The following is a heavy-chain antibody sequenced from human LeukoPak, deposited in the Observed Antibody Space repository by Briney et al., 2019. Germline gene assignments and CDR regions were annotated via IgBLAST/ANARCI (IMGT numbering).Heavy chain of an antibody. CDR2: IKQDGSEK. D-gene: IGHD4-17*01. CDR3: ARDPEATVTSNFDY. V-gene: IGHV3-7*01. J-gene: IGHJ4*02. Sequence: GGSLRLSCAASGFTFSSYWMSWVRQAPGKGLEWVANIKQDGSEKYYVDSVKGRFTISRDNAKNSLYLQMNSLRAEDMAVYYCARDPEATVTSNFDYWGQGTLVTVSS. CDR1: GFTFSSYW.